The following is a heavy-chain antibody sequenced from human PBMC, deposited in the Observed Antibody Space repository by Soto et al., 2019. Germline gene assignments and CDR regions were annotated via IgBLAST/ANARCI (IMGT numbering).Heavy chain of an antibody. Sequence: ASVKVSCTASGGTFSSYAISWVRQAPGQGLEWMGGIIPIFGTANYAQKFQGRVTITADESTSTAYMELSSLRSEDTAVYYCARAKRWLQLLGYGMDVWGQGTTVTVSS. V-gene: IGHV1-69*13. CDR3: ARAKRWLQLLGYGMDV. CDR2: IIPIFGTA. J-gene: IGHJ6*02. CDR1: GGTFSSYA. D-gene: IGHD5-12*01.